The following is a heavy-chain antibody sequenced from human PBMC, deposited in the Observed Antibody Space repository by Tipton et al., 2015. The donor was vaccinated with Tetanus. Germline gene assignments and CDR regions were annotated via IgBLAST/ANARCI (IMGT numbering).Heavy chain of an antibody. J-gene: IGHJ4*02. CDR1: GFAFSAYS. Sequence: SLRLSCAASGFAFSAYSMNWVRQAPGKGLEWVSSITGSSNYIYYADSVRGRFTISRDNANNSLYLQMNSLRADDTAVDYCVRNGTDSPLDYWGQGTLVTVSS. D-gene: IGHD1-7*01. V-gene: IGHV3-21*01. CDR3: VRNGTDSPLDY. CDR2: ITGSSNYI.